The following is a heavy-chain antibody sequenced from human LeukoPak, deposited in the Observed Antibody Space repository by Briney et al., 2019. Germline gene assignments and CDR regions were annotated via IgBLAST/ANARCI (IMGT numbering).Heavy chain of an antibody. Sequence: GGSLRLSCAASGFTFSSYSMNWVRQAPGKGLEWVSSISSGSSYIYYADSVKGRFTISRDNAKNSLYLQMNSLRAEDTAVYYCARGYQLLSRVSDYWGQGTLVTVSS. V-gene: IGHV3-21*01. CDR1: GFTFSSYS. D-gene: IGHD2-2*01. CDR2: ISSGSSYI. CDR3: ARGYQLLSRVSDY. J-gene: IGHJ4*02.